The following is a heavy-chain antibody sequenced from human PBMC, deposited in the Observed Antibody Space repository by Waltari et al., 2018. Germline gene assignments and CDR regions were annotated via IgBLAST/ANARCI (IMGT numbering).Heavy chain of an antibody. V-gene: IGHV1-46*01. J-gene: IGHJ6*03. D-gene: IGHD1-26*01. Sequence: QVQLVQSGAEVKKPGASVKVSCKASGYTFTSYYMHWVRQAPGQGLEWMGIINPSGGSTSYAQKFQGRVTMTRDTSTSTVYMELSSLRSEDTAVYYCARGILVGRRPKPYYYYMDVWGKGTTVTVSS. CDR2: INPSGGST. CDR3: ARGILVGRRPKPYYYYMDV. CDR1: GYTFTSYY.